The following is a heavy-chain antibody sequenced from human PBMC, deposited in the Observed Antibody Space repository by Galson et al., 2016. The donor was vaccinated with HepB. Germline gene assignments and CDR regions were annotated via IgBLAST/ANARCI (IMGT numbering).Heavy chain of an antibody. Sequence: SVKVSCKASGYTFTTYYMHWVRQAPGQGLEWMGIIKPSGGSTTYAEKFEGRVTVTRDTSTSTVYMELGSLRSEDTAVYYCARDQRRGYYDSSAMYDFDYWGQGTPVTVSS. J-gene: IGHJ4*02. CDR3: ARDQRRGYYDSSAMYDFDY. CDR2: IKPSGGST. CDR1: GYTFTTYY. D-gene: IGHD3-22*01. V-gene: IGHV1-46*01.